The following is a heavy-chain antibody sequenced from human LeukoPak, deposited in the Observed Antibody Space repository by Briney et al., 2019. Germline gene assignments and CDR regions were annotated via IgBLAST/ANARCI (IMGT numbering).Heavy chain of an antibody. D-gene: IGHD6-13*01. J-gene: IGHJ4*02. CDR3: ARSSYHKDY. V-gene: IGHV3-23*01. Sequence: GGSLRLSCAASGFTFSSYAMSWVRQAPGKGLEWVSAISGSSGSTYYADSVKGRFTISRDNSKNTQYLQMNSLRAEDTALYYCARSSYHKDYWGQGTLVTVSS. CDR1: GFTFSSYA. CDR2: ISGSSGST.